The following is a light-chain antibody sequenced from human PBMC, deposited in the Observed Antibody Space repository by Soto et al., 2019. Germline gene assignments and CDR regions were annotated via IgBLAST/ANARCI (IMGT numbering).Light chain of an antibody. CDR1: SSDVGAFDY. V-gene: IGLV2-14*01. CDR3: SSYSSRNTVI. J-gene: IGLJ2*01. Sequence: QSVLTQPASVSGSPGQSNTISCTGTSSDVGAFDYVSWYQHHPGKAPKLMIYEVFSRPSGISNRFSGSKSGNTASLTISGLQPEDESDYYCSSYSSRNTVIFGGGTKLTVL. CDR2: EVF.